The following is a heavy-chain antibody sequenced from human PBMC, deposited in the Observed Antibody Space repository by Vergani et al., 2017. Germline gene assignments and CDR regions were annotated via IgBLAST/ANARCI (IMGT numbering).Heavy chain of an antibody. D-gene: IGHD3-22*01. V-gene: IGHV4-34*01. Sequence: QVQLQQWGAGLLKPSETLSLTCAVYGGSFSDYYWNWIRQPPGKGLEWIGEINHSGSTNYNPSLKSRVTISVDTSKNQFSLKLSSVTAADTAVYYCARVTYYYDSSGYYSYWGQGTLVTVSS. CDR1: GGSFSDYY. CDR2: INHSGST. J-gene: IGHJ4*02. CDR3: ARVTYYYDSSGYYSY.